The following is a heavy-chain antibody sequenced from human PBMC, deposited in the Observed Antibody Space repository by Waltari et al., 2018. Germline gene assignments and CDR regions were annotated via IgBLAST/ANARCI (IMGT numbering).Heavy chain of an antibody. J-gene: IGHJ4*02. CDR2: VSTEQLTT. CDR3: ARTAFFRSSGYYFRS. CDR1: GFIFSDFW. D-gene: IGHD3-22*01. V-gene: IGHV3-74*01. Sequence: EEQLLESGGGLVQPGGSLKLSCSASGFIFSDFWMHWVRQAPGEVLLWVRRVSTEQLTTTYAKAVKRRFTISRDNAKNTLYLQMNSLTAEDTAVYFCARTAFFRSSGYYFRSWGQGTLVSVSS.